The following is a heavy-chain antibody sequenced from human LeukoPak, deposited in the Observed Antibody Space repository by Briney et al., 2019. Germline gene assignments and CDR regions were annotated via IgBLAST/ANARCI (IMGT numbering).Heavy chain of an antibody. CDR3: ARGRVSSSTWYSTYYYYFYMDV. CDR1: GASISSYY. CDR2: IYTSGST. D-gene: IGHD4-11*01. Sequence: SSETLSLTCTVSGASISSYYWSWIRQPAGKGLEWIGRIYTSGSTNYNPSLKSRVTMSVDTSKNQFSLKLSSVTAADTAVYFCARGRVSSSTWYSTYYYYFYMDVWGKGTTVTVSS. J-gene: IGHJ6*03. V-gene: IGHV4-4*07.